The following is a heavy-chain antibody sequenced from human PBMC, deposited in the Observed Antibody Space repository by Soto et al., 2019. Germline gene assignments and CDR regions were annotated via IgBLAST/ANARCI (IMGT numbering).Heavy chain of an antibody. Sequence: GGSLRLSCAASGFTFSSYGMHWVRQAPGKGLEWVAVISYDGSNKYYADSVKGRFTISRDNSKNTLYLQMNSLRAEDTAVYYCAANFQGIAVAGTKNYYHYGMAVWGQGTSVTVSS. J-gene: IGHJ6*02. CDR2: ISYDGSNK. CDR3: AANFQGIAVAGTKNYYHYGMAV. V-gene: IGHV3-30*03. D-gene: IGHD6-19*01. CDR1: GFTFSSYG.